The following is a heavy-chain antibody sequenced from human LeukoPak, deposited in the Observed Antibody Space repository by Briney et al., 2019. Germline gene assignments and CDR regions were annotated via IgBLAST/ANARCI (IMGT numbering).Heavy chain of an antibody. J-gene: IGHJ6*02. CDR1: GGSISSGGYY. CDR2: IYYSGST. CDR3: ARDYDILTGLSGMDV. Sequence: SQTLSLTCTVSGGSISSGGYYWSWIRQHPGKGLEWIGYIYYSGSTYYNPSLKSRVTISVDTSKNQFSLKLSSVTAADTVVYYCARDYDILTGLSGMDVWGQGTTVTVSS. V-gene: IGHV4-31*03. D-gene: IGHD3-9*01.